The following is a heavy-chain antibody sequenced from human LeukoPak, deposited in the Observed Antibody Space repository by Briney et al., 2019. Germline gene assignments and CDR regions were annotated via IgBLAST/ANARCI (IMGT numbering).Heavy chain of an antibody. CDR2: IYTSGSTP. CDR1: GGSISSYY. D-gene: IGHD2-2*01. J-gene: IGHJ3*02. CDR3: ATSPPVVPAAITAFDI. V-gene: IGHV4-4*07. Sequence: SETLSLTCTVSGGSISSYYWSWIRQSAGKGLEWIGRIYTSGSTPDYSPSLKSRVTMSIDTSKNQFSLQLSSVTAADTAVYYCATSPPVVPAAITAFDIWGQGTMVTVSS.